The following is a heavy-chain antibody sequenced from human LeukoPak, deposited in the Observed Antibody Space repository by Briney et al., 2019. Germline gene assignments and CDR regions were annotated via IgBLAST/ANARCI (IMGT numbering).Heavy chain of an antibody. J-gene: IGHJ4*02. CDR2: IYYSGST. Sequence: SETQPLTRTVSGGSISSGGYYWSWIRQHPGKALEWIGYIYYSGSTYYNPSLKSRVTISVDTSKNQFSLKLSSVTAADTAVYYCARDGAAGAGRGFDYWGQGTLVTVSS. CDR1: GGSISSGGYY. D-gene: IGHD6-19*01. V-gene: IGHV4-31*03. CDR3: ARDGAAGAGRGFDY.